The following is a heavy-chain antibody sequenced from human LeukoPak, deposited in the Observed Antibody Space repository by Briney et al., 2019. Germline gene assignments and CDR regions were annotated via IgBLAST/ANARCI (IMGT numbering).Heavy chain of an antibody. J-gene: IGHJ4*02. Sequence: SETLSLTCTVSGGSISSDYWSWIRQPPGKGLEWVGYIYYSGRTFCNPSLKSRVTISVDTSKNQFSLKLSSVTAADTAIYYCARGFYSPAYWGQGTLVTVSS. CDR2: IYYSGRT. CDR3: ARGFYSPAY. CDR1: GGSISSDY. V-gene: IGHV4-59*01. D-gene: IGHD4-11*01.